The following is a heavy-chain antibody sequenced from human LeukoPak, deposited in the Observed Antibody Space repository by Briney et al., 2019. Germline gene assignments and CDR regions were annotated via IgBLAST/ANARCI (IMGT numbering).Heavy chain of an antibody. CDR3: ARAPAPNDYGDYRFDY. D-gene: IGHD4-17*01. V-gene: IGHV4-61*02. CDR1: GGSISSGSYY. Sequence: SETLSLTCTVSGGSISSGSYYWSWIRQPAGKGLEWIGRIYTSGSTNYNPSLKSRVTISVDTSKNQFSLKLSSVTAADTAVYYCARAPAPNDYGDYRFDYWGQGTLVTVSS. J-gene: IGHJ4*02. CDR2: IYTSGST.